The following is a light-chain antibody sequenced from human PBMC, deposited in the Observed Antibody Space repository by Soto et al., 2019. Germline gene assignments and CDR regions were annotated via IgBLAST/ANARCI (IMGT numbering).Light chain of an antibody. J-gene: IGKJ2*01. V-gene: IGKV1-5*03. Sequence: DIPMTQSPSTLSASVGDRVTITCRASQSISSWLAWYQQKPGKAPKLLIYKASSLESGVPSRFSGSGSGTEFTLTISSLQPDDFATYYCQQYTSSPYTFGQGTKPEIK. CDR1: QSISSW. CDR2: KAS. CDR3: QQYTSSPYT.